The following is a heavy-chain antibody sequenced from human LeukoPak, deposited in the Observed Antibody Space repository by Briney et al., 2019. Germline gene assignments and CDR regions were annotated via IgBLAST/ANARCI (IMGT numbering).Heavy chain of an antibody. CDR3: ASETQDSSGWYGDAFDI. J-gene: IGHJ3*02. D-gene: IGHD6-19*01. CDR1: GFTFSSYA. V-gene: IGHV3-11*01. Sequence: GGSLRLSCAASGFTFSSYAMSWIRQAPGKGLEWVSYISSSGSTIYYADSVKGRFTISRDNAKNSLYLQMNSLRAEDTAVYYCASETQDSSGWYGDAFDIWGQGTMVTVSS. CDR2: ISSSGSTI.